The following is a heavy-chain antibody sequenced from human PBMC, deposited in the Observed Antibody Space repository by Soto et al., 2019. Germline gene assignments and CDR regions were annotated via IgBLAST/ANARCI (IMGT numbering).Heavy chain of an antibody. D-gene: IGHD5-18*01. CDR1: GGSISSYY. CDR3: ARGIQLWSHHFDY. V-gene: IGHV4-59*01. Sequence: SETLSLTCTVSGGSISSYYWSWIRQPPGKGLEWIGYIYYSGSTNYNPSLKSRVTISVDTSKNQFSLKLSSVTAADTAVYYCARGIQLWSHHFDYWGQGTLVTVSS. J-gene: IGHJ4*02. CDR2: IYYSGST.